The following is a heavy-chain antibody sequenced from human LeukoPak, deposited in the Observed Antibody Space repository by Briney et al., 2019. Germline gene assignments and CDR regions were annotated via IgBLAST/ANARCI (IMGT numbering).Heavy chain of an antibody. V-gene: IGHV4-39*07. Sequence: SETLSLTCTASGGSISSSSYYWGWIRQPPGKGLEWIGYIYYSGSTYYNPSLKSRVTISVDTSKNQFSLKLSSVTAADTAVYYCARGYYYGSGSYYFYYYYGMDVWGQGTTVTVSS. J-gene: IGHJ6*02. CDR1: GGSISSSSYY. CDR3: ARGYYYGSGSYYFYYYYGMDV. CDR2: IYYSGST. D-gene: IGHD3-10*01.